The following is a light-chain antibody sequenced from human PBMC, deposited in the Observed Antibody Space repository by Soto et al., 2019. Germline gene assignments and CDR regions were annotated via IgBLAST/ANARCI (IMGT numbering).Light chain of an antibody. CDR2: EVS. CDR3: SSKSSGSTPML. J-gene: IGLJ3*02. CDR1: SSDVGGYRF. V-gene: IGLV2-14*01. Sequence: QSALTQPASVSGSPGQSITISCTGTSSDVGGYRFVSWYQHHPGEAPKLIIYEVSNRPSGVSSRFSGSKSGNTASLTISGLQAEDESLYYSSSKSSGSTPMLFGGGTKLTVL.